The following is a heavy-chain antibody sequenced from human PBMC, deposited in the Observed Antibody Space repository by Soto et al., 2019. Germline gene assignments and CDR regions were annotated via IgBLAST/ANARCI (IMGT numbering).Heavy chain of an antibody. V-gene: IGHV3-9*01. D-gene: IGHD3-16*01. J-gene: IGHJ4*02. CDR1: GFTFDDYA. CDR3: AKEGGKD. CDR2: ISWNSGSI. Sequence: ESGGGLVQPGRSLRLSCAASGFTFDDYAMHWVRQAPGKGLEWVSGISWNSGSIGYADSVKGRFTISRDNAKNSLYLQMNSLRAEDTALYYCAKEGGKDWGQGTLVTVSS.